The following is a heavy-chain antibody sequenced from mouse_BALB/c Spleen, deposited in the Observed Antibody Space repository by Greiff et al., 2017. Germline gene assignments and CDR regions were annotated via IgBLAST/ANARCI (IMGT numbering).Heavy chain of an antibody. CDR2: IDPENGDT. Sequence: EVQLQQSGAELVRSGASVKLSCTASGFNITDYYMHWVKQRPEQGLEWIGWIDPENGDTDYAPKFQGKATMTADTSSNTAYLQLSSLTSEDTAVYYCNAREPIDYWGQGTTLTVSS. CDR1: GFNITDYY. V-gene: IGHV14-4*02. J-gene: IGHJ2*01. CDR3: NAREPIDY.